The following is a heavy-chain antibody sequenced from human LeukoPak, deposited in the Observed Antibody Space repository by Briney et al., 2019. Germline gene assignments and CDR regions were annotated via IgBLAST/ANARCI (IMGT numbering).Heavy chain of an antibody. Sequence: PGGSLRLSCAASGFTYSRQDMSWVRQAPGKGLEWVSGISASDGSTNYGDSVKGRFTISRDNSKNTLYLHMNSLRVEDTAVYFCAKDSIRTIGWYDFDYWGQGALVTVSS. D-gene: IGHD6-19*01. V-gene: IGHV3-23*01. CDR1: GFTYSRQD. CDR2: ISASDGST. J-gene: IGHJ4*02. CDR3: AKDSIRTIGWYDFDY.